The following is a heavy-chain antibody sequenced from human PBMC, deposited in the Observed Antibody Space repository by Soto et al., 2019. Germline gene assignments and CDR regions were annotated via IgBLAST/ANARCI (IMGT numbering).Heavy chain of an antibody. Sequence: QVQVVESGGGVVQPGTSLRLSCAASGFTFSVSAIHWVRQAPGKGLEWVAVISSDGSHQYYADSVRGRFTISRDNPKNTLYLQMNSLRAEDTAVFDCARPYCRSTRCYLYYYGMDVWGPGTTVTVSS. CDR1: GFTFSVSA. V-gene: IGHV3-30-3*01. D-gene: IGHD2-2*01. CDR3: ARPYCRSTRCYLYYYGMDV. J-gene: IGHJ6*02. CDR2: ISSDGSHQ.